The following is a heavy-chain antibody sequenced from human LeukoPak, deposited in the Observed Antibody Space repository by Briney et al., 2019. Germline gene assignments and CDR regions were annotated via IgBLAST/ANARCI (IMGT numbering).Heavy chain of an antibody. D-gene: IGHD1-26*01. Sequence: SETLSLTCIVSGGSISSSSYYWGWIRQPPGKGLEWIGSIYYSGSTYYNPSLKSRVTISVDTSKNQFSLKLSSVTAADTAVYYCASRSYYFDYWGQGTLVTVSS. CDR3: ASRSYYFDY. J-gene: IGHJ4*02. CDR2: IYYSGST. V-gene: IGHV4-39*07. CDR1: GGSISSSSYY.